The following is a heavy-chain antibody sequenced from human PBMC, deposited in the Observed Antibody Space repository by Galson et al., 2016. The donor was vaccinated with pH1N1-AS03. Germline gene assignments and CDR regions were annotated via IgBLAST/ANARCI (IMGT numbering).Heavy chain of an antibody. CDR2: LKQDGREK. Sequence: SLRLSCAASGFTFNRSWMNWVRQAPGKGLEWVANLKQDGREKYHVDSVKGRFTISRDNAKNSLSMQMNSLRAEDTAVYYCFEINNGGGQGTLVTVSS. CDR3: FEINNG. CDR1: GFTFNRSW. J-gene: IGHJ4*02. V-gene: IGHV3-7*01. D-gene: IGHD2-8*01.